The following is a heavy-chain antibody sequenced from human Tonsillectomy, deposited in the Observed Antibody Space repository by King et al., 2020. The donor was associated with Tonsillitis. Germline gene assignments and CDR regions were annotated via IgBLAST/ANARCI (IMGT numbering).Heavy chain of an antibody. CDR2: IYHSGTT. Sequence: QLQESGPGLMKTSETLSLTCTVSGGSIGSYYWNWIRPPPGKGLEWIGYIYHSGTTIHNPSLKSRVTMSVDTSKNQFSLNLSSVTAADTAVYFCARGWYGGGFDYWGQGTLATVSP. V-gene: IGHV4-59*03. CDR1: GGSIGSYY. J-gene: IGHJ4*02. CDR3: ARGWYGGGFDY. D-gene: IGHD6-19*01.